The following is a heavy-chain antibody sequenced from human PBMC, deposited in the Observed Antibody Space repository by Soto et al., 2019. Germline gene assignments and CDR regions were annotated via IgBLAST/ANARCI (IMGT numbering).Heavy chain of an antibody. D-gene: IGHD3-10*01. Sequence: EVQLAESGGDLAKPGGSLRLSCAASGFTFNTAWMNWVRQTPGKGLEWVGRIKSRVSVGAIHYGAPVEGRFTRSRDASRDTVYLEMNSLRTEDSAVYYCAADLPDRGAYAFDYWAQGIVVTVSS. J-gene: IGHJ4*02. CDR1: GFTFNTAW. CDR2: IKSRVSVGAI. V-gene: IGHV3-15*07. CDR3: AADLPDRGAYAFDY.